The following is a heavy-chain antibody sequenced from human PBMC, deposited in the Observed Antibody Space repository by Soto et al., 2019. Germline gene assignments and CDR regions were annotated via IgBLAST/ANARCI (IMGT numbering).Heavy chain of an antibody. V-gene: IGHV1-58*01. CDR3: AAEYSARYFNVLDF. Sequence: ASVKVSCKASGFNVISSAVQWVRQARGQRPEWIGWIVVGSGNTKYAQKFQERVTITRDMSTSTAYMELRSLSSEDTALYYCAAEYSARYFNVLDFWGQGTLVTVSS. CDR2: IVVGSGNT. CDR1: GFNVISSA. D-gene: IGHD1-26*01. J-gene: IGHJ4*02.